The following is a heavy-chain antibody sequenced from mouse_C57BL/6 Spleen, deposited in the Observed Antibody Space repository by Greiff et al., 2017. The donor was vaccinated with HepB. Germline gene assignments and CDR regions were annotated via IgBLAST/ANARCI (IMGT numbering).Heavy chain of an antibody. CDR1: GFTFSDYY. CDR2: INYDGSST. Sequence: EVQLKESEGGLVQPGSSMKLSCTASGFTFSDYYMAWVRQVPEKGLEWVANINYDGSSTYYLDSLKSRFIISRDNAKNILYLQMSSLKSEDTATYYCARDGGDNYSFDVWGTGTTVTVSS. D-gene: IGHD1-3*01. V-gene: IGHV5-16*01. J-gene: IGHJ1*03. CDR3: ARDGGDNYSFDV.